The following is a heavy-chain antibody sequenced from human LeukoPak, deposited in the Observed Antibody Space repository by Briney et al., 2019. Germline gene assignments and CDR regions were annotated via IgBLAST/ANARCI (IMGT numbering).Heavy chain of an antibody. CDR1: GFTFSSYG. CDR3: AKGQISRSDRFDY. J-gene: IGHJ4*02. D-gene: IGHD3-3*02. V-gene: IGHV3-23*01. Sequence: GGSLRLSCAASGFTFSSYGMSWVRQAPGKGLEWVSIISGSGRDTYYADSVKGRFTISRDKSKNTLYLQMNSLRAEDTAVYYCAKGQISRSDRFDYWGQGTLVTVSS. CDR2: ISGSGRDT.